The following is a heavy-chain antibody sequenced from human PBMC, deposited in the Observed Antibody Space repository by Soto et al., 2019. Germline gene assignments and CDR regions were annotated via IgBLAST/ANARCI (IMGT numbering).Heavy chain of an antibody. CDR3: AADLSLGRITGPRDGMDV. CDR1: GYTFTSYG. CDR2: ISAYNGNT. Sequence: GPSVKVSCKASGYTFTSYGISWVRQAPGQGLEWMGWISAYNGNTNYAQKLQGRVTITRDMSTSTAYMELSSLRSEDTAVYYCAADLSLGRITGPRDGMDVRGQGATVTVSS. D-gene: IGHD1-20*01. J-gene: IGHJ6*02. V-gene: IGHV1-18*01.